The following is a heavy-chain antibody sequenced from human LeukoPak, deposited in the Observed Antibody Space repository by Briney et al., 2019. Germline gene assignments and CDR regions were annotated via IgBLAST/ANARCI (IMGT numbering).Heavy chain of an antibody. V-gene: IGHV4-34*01. Sequence: SETLSLTCAVYGGSFSGYYWSWIRQPPGEGLEWIGEINHSGSINYNPSLKSRVTISVDTSKNQFSLKLSSVTAADTAVYYCARVVRITMIVVVTRDAFDIWGQGTMVTVSS. CDR2: INHSGSI. D-gene: IGHD3-22*01. CDR3: ARVVRITMIVVVTRDAFDI. CDR1: GGSFSGYY. J-gene: IGHJ3*02.